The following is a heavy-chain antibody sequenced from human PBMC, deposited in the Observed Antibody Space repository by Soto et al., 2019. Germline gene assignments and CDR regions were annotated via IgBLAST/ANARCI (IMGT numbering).Heavy chain of an antibody. D-gene: IGHD3-3*01. Sequence: ASVKVSCKASGYSFTSYGISWVRQAPGQGPEWMGWISGHNGNTNHPQSLQGRVTMTTDTSRNTAYMELRSLRSDDTAVYYCARYSAYYDFWSGSNEVYYGMDVWGQGTTVTVSS. CDR1: GYSFTSYG. J-gene: IGHJ6*02. CDR2: ISGHNGNT. CDR3: ARYSAYYDFWSGSNEVYYGMDV. V-gene: IGHV1-18*04.